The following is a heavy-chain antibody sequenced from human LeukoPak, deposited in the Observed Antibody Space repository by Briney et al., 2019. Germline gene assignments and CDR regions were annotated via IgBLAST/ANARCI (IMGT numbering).Heavy chain of an antibody. Sequence: PGGSLRLSCAASGFTFSSYGMHWVRQAPGKGMEWVAVIWYDGSNKYYADSVKGRFTISRDNSKNTLYLQMNSLRAEDTAVYYCARANRDYYDSSGYYRGAFDYWGQGTLVTVSS. CDR1: GFTFSSYG. D-gene: IGHD3-22*01. J-gene: IGHJ4*02. CDR3: ARANRDYYDSSGYYRGAFDY. CDR2: IWYDGSNK. V-gene: IGHV3-33*01.